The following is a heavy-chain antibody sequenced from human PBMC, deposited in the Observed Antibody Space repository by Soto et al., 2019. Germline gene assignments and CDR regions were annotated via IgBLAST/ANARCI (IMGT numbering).Heavy chain of an antibody. D-gene: IGHD6-13*01. CDR2: IIPIYGTA. J-gene: IGHJ6*02. CDR1: GGTFSSYA. V-gene: IGHV1-69*01. CDR3: AREAAAGTYYYCFGMDV. Sequence: QVQLVQSGAEVKKPGSSVKVSCKASGGTFSSYAISWVRQAPGQGLEWMGGIIPIYGTANYAQKFKGRVTITADESTSTAYMELSSLRSEDTAVYYCAREAAAGTYYYCFGMDVWGQGTTVTVSS.